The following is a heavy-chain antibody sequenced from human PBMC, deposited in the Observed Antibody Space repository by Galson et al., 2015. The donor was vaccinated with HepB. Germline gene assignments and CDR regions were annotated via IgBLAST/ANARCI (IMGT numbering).Heavy chain of an antibody. CDR3: ARDRFGEYNWFDP. D-gene: IGHD3-10*01. Sequence: SVKVSCKASGGTFSSFTINWVRQAPGQGLEWMGRIIPILGIANYAQKFQGRVTITADKSTSTAYMELSSLRSEDTAVYYCARDRFGEYNWFDPWGQGTLVTVSS. J-gene: IGHJ5*02. V-gene: IGHV1-69*02. CDR2: IIPILGIA. CDR1: GGTFSSFT.